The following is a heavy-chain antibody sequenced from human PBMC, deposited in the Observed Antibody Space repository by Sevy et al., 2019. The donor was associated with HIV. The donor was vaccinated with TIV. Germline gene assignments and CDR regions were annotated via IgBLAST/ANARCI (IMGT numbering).Heavy chain of an antibody. CDR3: AKVGSEVVVTAITY. J-gene: IGHJ4*02. CDR1: GFTFSSYA. Sequence: GGSLRLSCAASGFTFSSYAMGWVRQAPGTGLEWVSAISGSGGSTYYADSVKGRFTISRDNSKNTLYLQMNSLRAEDTAVYYCAKVGSEVVVTAITYWGQRTLVTVSS. D-gene: IGHD2-21*02. V-gene: IGHV3-23*01. CDR2: ISGSGGST.